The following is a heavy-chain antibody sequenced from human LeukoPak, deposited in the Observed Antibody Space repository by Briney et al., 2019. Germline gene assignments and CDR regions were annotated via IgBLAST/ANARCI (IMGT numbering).Heavy chain of an antibody. Sequence: SVKVSCKASGGTFSSYAISWVRQAPGQGLEWMGGIIPIFGTANYAQKFQGRVTITADESTSTAYMELSSLRSEDTAVYYCARAEGGYSYAPPHYWGQGTLVTVSS. CDR1: GGTFSSYA. D-gene: IGHD5-18*01. CDR2: IIPIFGTA. CDR3: ARAEGGYSYAPPHY. J-gene: IGHJ4*02. V-gene: IGHV1-69*13.